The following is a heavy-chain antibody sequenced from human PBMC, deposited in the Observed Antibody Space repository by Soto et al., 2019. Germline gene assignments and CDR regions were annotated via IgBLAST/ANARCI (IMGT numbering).Heavy chain of an antibody. CDR3: AREGRSSSSIDY. Sequence: PSETLSLTCTVSGGSVSSGSYYWSWIRQPPGKGLEWIGYIYYSGSTNYNPSLKGRVTISVDTSKNQFSLKLSSVTAADTAVYYCAREGRSSSSIDYWGQGTLVTVSS. CDR1: GGSVSSGSYY. J-gene: IGHJ4*02. CDR2: IYYSGST. D-gene: IGHD6-13*01. V-gene: IGHV4-61*01.